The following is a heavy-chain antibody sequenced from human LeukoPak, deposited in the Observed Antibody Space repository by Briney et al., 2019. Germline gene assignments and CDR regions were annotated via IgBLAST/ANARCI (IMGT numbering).Heavy chain of an antibody. CDR1: GFTFGDYA. CDR3: AKVLRGYCSGGSCYGYDFDY. J-gene: IGHJ4*02. Sequence: QTGGSLRLSCAAPGFTFGDYAMHWVRQAPGKGLELVSLISGDGGTTYYADSVKGRFTISRDSSKNSLYLQMNSLRTEDTALYYCAKVLRGYCSGGSCYGYDFDYWGQGTLVTVSS. V-gene: IGHV3-43*02. D-gene: IGHD2-15*01. CDR2: ISGDGGTT.